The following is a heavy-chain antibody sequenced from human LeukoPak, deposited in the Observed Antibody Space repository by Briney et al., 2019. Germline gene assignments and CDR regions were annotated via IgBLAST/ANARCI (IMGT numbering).Heavy chain of an antibody. CDR3: ARDYSCSSTSCYTARSDAFDI. Sequence: GGSLRLSCAASGFTFSDYYMSWVRQAPGKGLEWVSYISSSGSTIYYADSVKGRFTISRDNAKNSLYLQMNSLRAEDTAIYYRARDYSCSSTSCYTARSDAFDIWGQGTMVTVSS. D-gene: IGHD2-2*02. V-gene: IGHV3-11*04. CDR1: GFTFSDYY. CDR2: ISSSGSTI. J-gene: IGHJ3*02.